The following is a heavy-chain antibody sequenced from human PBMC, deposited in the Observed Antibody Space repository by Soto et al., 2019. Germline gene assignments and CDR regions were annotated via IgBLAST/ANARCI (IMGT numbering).Heavy chain of an antibody. CDR2: ISSNSAYV. CDR1: GFTFLSFT. CDR3: TRDASRDSSARGWFDP. J-gene: IGHJ5*02. Sequence: PWGSLRLSCAASGFTFLSFTINFFRHSPGKGLEWVSTISSNSAYVYYTDALRGRFTISRDNAKNSLHLQMNSLRAEDTAVYYCTRDASRDSSARGWFDPWGPGTLVTVS. V-gene: IGHV3-21*01. D-gene: IGHD6-13*01.